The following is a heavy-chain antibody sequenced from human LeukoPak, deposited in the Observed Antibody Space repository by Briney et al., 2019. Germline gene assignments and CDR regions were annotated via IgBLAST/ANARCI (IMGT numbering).Heavy chain of an antibody. Sequence: PGRSLRLSCAASGFTFSSYGMHWVRQAPGKGLEWVAVIWYDGGNKYYADSVKGRFTISRDNSKNTLYLQMNSLRAEDTAVYYCARDPYYYDSSGYQDYWGQGTLVTVSS. CDR3: ARDPYYYDSSGYQDY. CDR1: GFTFSSYG. CDR2: IWYDGGNK. J-gene: IGHJ4*02. D-gene: IGHD3-22*01. V-gene: IGHV3-33*01.